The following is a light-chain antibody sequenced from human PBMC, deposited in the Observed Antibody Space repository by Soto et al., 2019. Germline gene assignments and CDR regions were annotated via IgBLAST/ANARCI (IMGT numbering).Light chain of an antibody. J-gene: IGKJ1*01. CDR1: QSVSNN. V-gene: IGKV3-20*01. CDR3: QQYGSSSWT. Sequence: EILMAQSPATLSVSPGERATLSCRASQSVSNNLAWYQQRPGQAPRLPIYGASSRATGIPDRFSGSGSGTEFTLTISRLEPEDFAVYYCQQYGSSSWTFGQGTKVDIK. CDR2: GAS.